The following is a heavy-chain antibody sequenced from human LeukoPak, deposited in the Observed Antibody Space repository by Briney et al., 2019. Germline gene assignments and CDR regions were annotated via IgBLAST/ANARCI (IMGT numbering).Heavy chain of an antibody. D-gene: IGHD4-23*01. CDR1: GGSISSYY. CDR2: IYYSGST. CDR3: ARADYGGNSYGY. Sequence: SETLSLTCTVSGGSISSYYWSWIRQPPGKGLEWIGYIYYSGSTNYNPSLKSRVTISVDTSKNQFSLKLSSVTAADTAVYYCARADYGGNSYGYWGQGTLVTVSS. V-gene: IGHV4-59*01. J-gene: IGHJ4*02.